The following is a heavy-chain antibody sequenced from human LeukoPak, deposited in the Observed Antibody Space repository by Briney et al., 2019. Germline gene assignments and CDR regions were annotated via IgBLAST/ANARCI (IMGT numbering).Heavy chain of an antibody. V-gene: IGHV3-48*02. CDR2: ISSGSSTI. CDR1: GFTFCDYS. Sequence: GGSLRRYRAGSGFTFCDYSINWVRQAPGKGLEWVSYISSGSSTIHYADSVKGRFTISRDNAKNSLYLQMNSLRDEDTAVYYCARGQGFDCWGGETVVRVSS. CDR3: ARGQGFDC. J-gene: IGHJ4*02.